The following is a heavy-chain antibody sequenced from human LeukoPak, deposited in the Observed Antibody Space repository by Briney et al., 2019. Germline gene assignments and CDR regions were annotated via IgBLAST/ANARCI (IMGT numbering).Heavy chain of an antibody. V-gene: IGHV3-11*04. J-gene: IGHJ4*01. D-gene: IGHD3-10*01. CDR1: GYMFSDYH. CDR3: ATYGSGSGTFFDS. Sequence: GGSLRLSCAASGYMFSDYHMSWIRQAPEKGLEWLSYISHSGSTIYYADSVKGRFTVSRDNAKSSLYLQMNNLRAEGTALYYCATYGSGSGTFFDSWGQGTLVTVSS. CDR2: ISHSGSTI.